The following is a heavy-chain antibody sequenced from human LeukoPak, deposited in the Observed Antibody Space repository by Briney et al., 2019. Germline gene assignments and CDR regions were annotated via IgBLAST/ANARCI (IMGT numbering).Heavy chain of an antibody. V-gene: IGHV1-24*01. CDR1: GYTLTELS. CDR2: FDPEDGET. Sequence: ASVKVSCKVSGYTLTELSMHWVRQAPGKGLEGMGGFDPEDGETIYAQKFQGRVTMTEDTSTDTAYMELSSLRSEDTAVYYCATDLPHQIRHIDGWLRPPNYYYGMDVWGQGTTVTVSS. D-gene: IGHD5-12*01. CDR3: ATDLPHQIRHIDGWLRPPNYYYGMDV. J-gene: IGHJ6*02.